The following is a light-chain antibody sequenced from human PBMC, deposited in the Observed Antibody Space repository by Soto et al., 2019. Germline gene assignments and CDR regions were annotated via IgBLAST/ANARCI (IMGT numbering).Light chain of an antibody. J-gene: IGLJ3*02. CDR2: EVT. V-gene: IGLV2-23*02. Sequence: QSVLTQPASVSGSPGQSITISCTGTSSDVGSYNLVSWYQHLPGKAPKLIIYEVTERPSGISNRFSGSKSGNTASLTISGLQGEDEAYYYCCSYAGSSLLVFGGGTKLTVL. CDR1: SSDVGSYNL. CDR3: CSYAGSSLLV.